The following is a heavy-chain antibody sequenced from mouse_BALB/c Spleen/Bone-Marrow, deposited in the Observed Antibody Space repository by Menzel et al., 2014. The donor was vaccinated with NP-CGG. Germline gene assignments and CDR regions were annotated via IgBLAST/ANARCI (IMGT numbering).Heavy chain of an antibody. V-gene: IGHV1S81*02. CDR3: ARASWLLRYYYAMDY. D-gene: IGHD2-3*01. J-gene: IGHJ4*01. Sequence: QVQLQQSGAELVKPGASVKLSCKASGYTFTSYWMHWVKQRPGQGLEWIGEINPSNGRTNYNEKFKSKATLTVDKSSSTAYMQLSSLTSEDSAVYYCARASWLLRYYYAMDYWGQGTSATVSS. CDR2: INPSNGRT. CDR1: GYTFTSYW.